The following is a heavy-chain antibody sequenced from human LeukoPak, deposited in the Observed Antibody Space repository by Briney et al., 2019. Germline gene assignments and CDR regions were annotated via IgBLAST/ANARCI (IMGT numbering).Heavy chain of an antibody. CDR3: ARVILYCTNGVCYGGGDFDY. V-gene: IGHV4-34*01. CDR1: GGSFSGYY. Sequence: PSETLSLTCAVYGGSFSGYYWSWIRQPPGKGLEWIREINHSGSTNYNPSLKSRVTISVDTSKNQFSLKLSSVTAADTAVYYCARVILYCTNGVCYGGGDFDYWGQGTLVTVSS. CDR2: INHSGST. D-gene: IGHD2-8*01. J-gene: IGHJ4*02.